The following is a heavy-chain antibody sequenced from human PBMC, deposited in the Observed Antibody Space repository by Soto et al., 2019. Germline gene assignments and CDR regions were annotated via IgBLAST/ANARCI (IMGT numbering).Heavy chain of an antibody. CDR2: VYYTETT. V-gene: IGHV4-39*01. CDR3: ARQRVLSTNMFITSFDP. CDR1: GGSINSSDHF. J-gene: IGHJ5*02. D-gene: IGHD3-10*02. Sequence: PSETLSLTCSLSGGSINSSDHFWGRIRRTPGKGLEWIGSVYYTETTYYNPSLKSPVTISVETSRNTFSLKVNSVTAADTGIYYCARQRVLSTNMFITSFDPWGQGTLVTVSS.